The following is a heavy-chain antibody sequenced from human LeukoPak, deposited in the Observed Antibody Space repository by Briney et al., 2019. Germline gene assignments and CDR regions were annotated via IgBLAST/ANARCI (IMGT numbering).Heavy chain of an antibody. CDR2: ISYDGAN. Sequence: PGGSLRLSCAASGFPFSSYGMHWVRQAPGKGLEWVSFISYDGANKYADSVKGRCTISRDNSKNTLYLQMNSLRGDDTGMYFCAKDSSSSNYYYGLDVWGQGTSVTVSS. CDR1: GFPFSSYG. CDR3: AKDSSSSNYYYGLDV. J-gene: IGHJ6*02. V-gene: IGHV3-30*02. D-gene: IGHD6-13*01.